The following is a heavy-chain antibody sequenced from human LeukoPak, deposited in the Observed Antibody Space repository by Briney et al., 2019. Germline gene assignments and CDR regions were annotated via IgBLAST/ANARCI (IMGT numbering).Heavy chain of an antibody. CDR3: ARGDSGGYYSFDS. D-gene: IGHD3-22*01. V-gene: IGHV4-59*01. Sequence: PSETLSLTCTVSGGSISGYYWSWIRQPPGKGLEWIGYIYYSGSTSYNPSLKSRVTISVDTSKNQFSLKMSSVTAADTAVYYCARGDSGGYYSFDSWGQGTLVTVSS. J-gene: IGHJ4*02. CDR2: IYYSGST. CDR1: GGSISGYY.